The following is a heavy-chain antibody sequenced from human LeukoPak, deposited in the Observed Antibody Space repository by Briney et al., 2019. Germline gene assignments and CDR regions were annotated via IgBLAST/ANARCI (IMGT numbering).Heavy chain of an antibody. V-gene: IGHV3-30-3*01. D-gene: IGHD2-21*01. CDR3: AKGHIDSEWLYFDY. J-gene: IGHJ4*02. CDR2: ISSDGSNK. CDR1: GLSFSNYA. Sequence: GGSLRLSCAAPGLSFSNYAMNWVRRAPGKGLEWAAVISSDGSNKFYADSVKGRFTVTRDNSKNTLFLQMNSLRVEDTAVYYCAKGHIDSEWLYFDYWGRGTLVTVSS.